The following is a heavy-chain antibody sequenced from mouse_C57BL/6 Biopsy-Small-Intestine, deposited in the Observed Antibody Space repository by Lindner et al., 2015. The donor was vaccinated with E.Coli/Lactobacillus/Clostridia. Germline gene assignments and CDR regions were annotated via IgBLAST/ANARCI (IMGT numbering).Heavy chain of an antibody. Sequence: VQLQESGPELVKPGASVKMSCKASGYTFTSYIMNWVKQKPGQGLEWIGYINPYNDGTKYNEKFKGKATLTSDKSSSTAYMELSSLTSEDSAVYYCARWGYEGWIAYWGQGDSGHCLC. D-gene: IGHD3-1*01. J-gene: IGHJ3*01. V-gene: IGHV1-14*01. CDR1: GYTFTSYI. CDR2: INPYNDGT. CDR3: ARWGYEGWIAY.